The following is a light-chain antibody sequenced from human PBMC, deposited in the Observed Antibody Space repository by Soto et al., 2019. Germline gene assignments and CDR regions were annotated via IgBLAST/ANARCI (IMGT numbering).Light chain of an antibody. CDR2: ENN. CDR1: SSKIGNNY. V-gene: IGLV1-51*02. Sequence: SVLTQPPSVSAAPGQKVTISCSGSSSKIGNNYVSWYQQLPGTAPKLLIYENNKRPSGIPDRFSGSKSGTSATLGITGLQTGDEADYYCGTWDGSLSAGVFGGGTKLTVL. J-gene: IGLJ2*01. CDR3: GTWDGSLSAGV.